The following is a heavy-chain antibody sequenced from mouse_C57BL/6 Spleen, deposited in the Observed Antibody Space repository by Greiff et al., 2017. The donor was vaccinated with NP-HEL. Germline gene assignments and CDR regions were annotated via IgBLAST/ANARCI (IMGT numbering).Heavy chain of an antibody. J-gene: IGHJ4*01. V-gene: IGHV1-55*01. CDR1: GYTFTSYW. CDR3: ARRDYAMDY. Sequence: QVQLQQPGAELVKPGASVKMSCKASGYTFTSYWITWVKQRPGQGLEWIGDIYTGSGSTNSNEKFKSKATLTVDTSSSTAYMQLSSLTSEDSAVYYCARRDYAMDYWGQGTSVTVSS. CDR2: IYTGSGST.